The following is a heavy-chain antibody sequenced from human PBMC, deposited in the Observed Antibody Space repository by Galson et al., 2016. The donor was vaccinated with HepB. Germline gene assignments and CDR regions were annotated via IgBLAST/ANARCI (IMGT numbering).Heavy chain of an antibody. Sequence: RLSCAVSRFTFGSYAMSWVRQAPGKGLEWVSSISDNAGSTYYADSVKGRFTISRDNSKNTLYLQMNSLRAEDTAVYYCAKDKTELRYFDWQSFGAFHMWGQGTMVTVS. CDR2: ISDNAGST. J-gene: IGHJ3*02. CDR3: AKDKTELRYFDWQSFGAFHM. CDR1: RFTFGSYA. D-gene: IGHD3-9*01. V-gene: IGHV3-23*01.